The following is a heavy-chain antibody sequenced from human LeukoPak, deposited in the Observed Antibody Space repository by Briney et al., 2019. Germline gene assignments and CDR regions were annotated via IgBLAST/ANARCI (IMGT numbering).Heavy chain of an antibody. CDR3: ARGGGLDV. CDR2: INHNGNVN. CDR1: GFTFSSYW. V-gene: IGHV3-7*03. J-gene: IGHJ6*02. D-gene: IGHD3-16*01. Sequence: PGGSPRLSCAASGFTFSSYWMNWARQAPGKGLEWVASINHNGNVNYYVDSVKGRFTISRDNAKNSPYLQMSNLRAEDTAVYFCARGGGLDVWGQGATVAVSS.